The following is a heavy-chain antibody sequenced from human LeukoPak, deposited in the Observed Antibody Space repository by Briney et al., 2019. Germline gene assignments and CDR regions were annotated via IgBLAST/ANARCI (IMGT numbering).Heavy chain of an antibody. Sequence: KFQGRVTMTRDTSISTAYMELSRLRSDDTAVYYCAREEAVAAGVDPWGQGTLVTVSS. J-gene: IGHJ5*02. CDR3: AREEAVAAGVDP. V-gene: IGHV1-2*02. D-gene: IGHD6-19*01.